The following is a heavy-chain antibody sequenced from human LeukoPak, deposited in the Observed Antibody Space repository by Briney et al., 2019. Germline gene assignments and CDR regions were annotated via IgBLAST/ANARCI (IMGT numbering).Heavy chain of an antibody. V-gene: IGHV1-69*06. CDR3: ARGRPTTSIAAAGVNWFDP. CDR1: GGTFSSYA. CDR2: IIPIFGTA. D-gene: IGHD6-13*01. Sequence: GASVKVSFKASGGTFSSYAISWVRQAPGQGLEWMGGIIPIFGTANYAQKFQGRVTITADKSTSTAYMELSSLRSEDTAVYYCARGRPTTSIAAAGVNWFDPWGQGTLVTVSS. J-gene: IGHJ5*02.